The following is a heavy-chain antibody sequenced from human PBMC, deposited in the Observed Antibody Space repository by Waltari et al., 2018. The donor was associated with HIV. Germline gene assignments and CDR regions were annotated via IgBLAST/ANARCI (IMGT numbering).Heavy chain of an antibody. D-gene: IGHD3-10*01. CDR2: SGSKTDGGTT. V-gene: IGHV3-15*04. Sequence: EVPLVESGGGLVKPGGSLRLSCVVSGFSFPDTWMDWIRQAPGKGLEWVGRSGSKTDGGTTEYAAPVRGRFTLSRDDWGNTLFWRRKNLTVEDTGTYYGKTVARGAHDFWGQGTLVTVSS. J-gene: IGHJ4*02. CDR1: GFSFPDTW. CDR3: KTVARGAHDF.